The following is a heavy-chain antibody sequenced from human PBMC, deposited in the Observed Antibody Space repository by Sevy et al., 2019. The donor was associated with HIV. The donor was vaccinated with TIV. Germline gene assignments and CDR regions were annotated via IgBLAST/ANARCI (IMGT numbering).Heavy chain of an antibody. CDR1: GFPFSVYP. J-gene: IGHJ4*02. Sequence: GGSLRLSCAASGFPFSVYPMHWVRQAPDKRLEWVAVISSDGSAKYYSDSVRGRFTFSRDNSRNTLYLQMSSLRTEDTAVYYCASGQDGFTDDYWGQGTLVTVSS. V-gene: IGHV3-30*15. CDR2: ISSDGSAK. D-gene: IGHD2-8*02. CDR3: ASGQDGFTDDY.